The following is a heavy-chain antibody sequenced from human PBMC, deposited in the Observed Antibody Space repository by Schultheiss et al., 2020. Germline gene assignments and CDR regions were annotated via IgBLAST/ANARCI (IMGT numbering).Heavy chain of an antibody. CDR2: IGAGGAST. J-gene: IGHJ4*02. CDR1: GFTFSNYA. Sequence: GGSLRLSCAASGFTFSNYAMSWVRQAPGKGLEWVSSIGAGGASTYYADSVKGRFTISRDNSKNTLYLQMNSLRAEDTAVYYCAKVAASAGVDYWGQGTLVTVSS. V-gene: IGHV3-23*01. CDR3: AKVAASAGVDY. D-gene: IGHD6-13*01.